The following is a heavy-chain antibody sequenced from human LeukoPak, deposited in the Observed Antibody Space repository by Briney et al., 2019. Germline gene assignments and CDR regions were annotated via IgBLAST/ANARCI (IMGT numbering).Heavy chain of an antibody. CDR3: ARHHRPHSSSWLNY. V-gene: IGHV4-38-2*01. D-gene: IGHD6-13*01. Sequence: SETLSLTCAVSGYSISSGYYWGWIRQPPGKGLEGIGSIYHSGSAYYKPSLKSRVTISVDTSKNQFSLKLSSVTAADTAVYYCARHHRPHSSSWLNYWGQGTLVTVSS. CDR2: IYHSGSA. J-gene: IGHJ4*02. CDR1: GYSISSGYY.